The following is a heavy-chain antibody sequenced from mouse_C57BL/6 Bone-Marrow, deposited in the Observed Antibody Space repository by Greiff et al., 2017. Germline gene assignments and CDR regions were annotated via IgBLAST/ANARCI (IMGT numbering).Heavy chain of an antibody. D-gene: IGHD1-1*01. CDR2: IRSKSSNYAT. Sequence: EVMLVESGGGLVQPKGSLKLSCAASGFTFNTYAMHWVRQAPGKGLEWVARIRSKSSNYATYYADSVKDRFTISRDDSQSMLYLQMNNLKTEDTAMYYCVRDPTVVGGGYFDVWGTGTTVTVSS. V-gene: IGHV10-3*01. CDR1: GFTFNTYA. J-gene: IGHJ1*03. CDR3: VRDPTVVGGGYFDV.